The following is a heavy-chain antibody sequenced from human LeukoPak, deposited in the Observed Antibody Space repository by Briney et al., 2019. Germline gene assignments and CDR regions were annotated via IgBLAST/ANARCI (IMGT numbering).Heavy chain of an antibody. CDR2: IYYSGSA. CDR1: GGSASSISYF. CDR3: ARRPSWPSTSAFDI. Sequence: SETLSLTCGVSGGSASSISYFWGWIRQPPGKGLQWIGSIYYSGSAYYNPSLQSRVAISVDTSRNQFSLKLTSVTAADTAVYYCARRPSWPSTSAFDIWGRGTMVTVSP. J-gene: IGHJ3*02. D-gene: IGHD2-2*01. V-gene: IGHV4-39*01.